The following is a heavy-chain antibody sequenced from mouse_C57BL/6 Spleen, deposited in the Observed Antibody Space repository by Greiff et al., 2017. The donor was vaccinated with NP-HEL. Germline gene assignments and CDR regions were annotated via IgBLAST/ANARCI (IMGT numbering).Heavy chain of an antibody. CDR3: ASPLTTVPHWYFDV. Sequence: EVKLMESGAELVKPGASVKLSCTASGFNIKDYYMHWVKQRTEQGLEWIGRIDPEDGETKYAPKFQGKATITADTSSNTAYLQLSSLTSEDTAVYYCASPLTTVPHWYFDVWGTGTTVTVSS. J-gene: IGHJ1*03. D-gene: IGHD1-1*01. V-gene: IGHV14-2*01. CDR2: IDPEDGET. CDR1: GFNIKDYY.